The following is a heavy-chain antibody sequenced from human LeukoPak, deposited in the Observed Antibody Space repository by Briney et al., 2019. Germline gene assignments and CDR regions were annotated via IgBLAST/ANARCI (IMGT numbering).Heavy chain of an antibody. V-gene: IGHV3-21*01. CDR3: ARVEGWLRSYYYYYYMDV. CDR1: GFTFSSYS. Sequence: GGSLRLSCAASGFTFSSYSMNWVRQAPGKGLEWVSSISSSSSYIYYADSVKGRFTISRDNAKNSLYLQMNSLRAEDTAVYYCARVEGWLRSYYYYYYMDVWGKGTTVTISS. D-gene: IGHD5-12*01. J-gene: IGHJ6*03. CDR2: ISSSSSYI.